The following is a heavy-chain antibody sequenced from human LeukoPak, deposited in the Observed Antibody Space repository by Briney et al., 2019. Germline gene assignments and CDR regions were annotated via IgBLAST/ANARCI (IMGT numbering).Heavy chain of an antibody. J-gene: IGHJ4*02. CDR3: ARVPLTIFGTIYYFDY. Sequence: ASVKVSCKASGYTFTSYGISWVRQAPGQGLEWMGWISAYNGNTNYAQKLQGRVTMTTDTSTSTAYMELRSLRSDDTAVYYCARVPLTIFGTIYYFDYWGQGTLVTVSS. CDR1: GYTFTSYG. V-gene: IGHV1-18*01. CDR2: ISAYNGNT. D-gene: IGHD3-3*01.